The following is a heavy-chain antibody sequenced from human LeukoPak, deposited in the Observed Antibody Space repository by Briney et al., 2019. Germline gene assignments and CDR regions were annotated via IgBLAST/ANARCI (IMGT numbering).Heavy chain of an antibody. Sequence: GGSLRLSCAASGFAFSSYAMSWVRQAPGKGLEWVSAISGSGGSTYYADSVKGRFTISRDNSKNTLYLQMNSLRAEDTAVYYCAKDQSLLPGGYWGQGTLVTVSS. V-gene: IGHV3-23*01. CDR2: ISGSGGST. CDR1: GFAFSSYA. J-gene: IGHJ4*02. D-gene: IGHD2-15*01. CDR3: AKDQSLLPGGY.